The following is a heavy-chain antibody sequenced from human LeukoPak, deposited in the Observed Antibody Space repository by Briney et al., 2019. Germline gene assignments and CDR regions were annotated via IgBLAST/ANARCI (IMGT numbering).Heavy chain of an antibody. J-gene: IGHJ4*02. CDR3: TRTVLDCKNGVCYDY. D-gene: IGHD2-8*01. CDR1: GYTFTNYG. CDR2: ISPYNGNA. Sequence: ASVKVSCKTSGYTFTNYGISWVRQAPGQGLEWMGWISPYNGNAINAQKLQGRVTVITDATTSTAYMELRSLRSDDTAVYYCTRTVLDCKNGVCYDYWGQGTLVTVSS. V-gene: IGHV1-18*01.